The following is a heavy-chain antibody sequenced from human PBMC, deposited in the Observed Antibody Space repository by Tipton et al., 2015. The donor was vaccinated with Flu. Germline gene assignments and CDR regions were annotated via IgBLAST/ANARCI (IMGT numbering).Heavy chain of an antibody. V-gene: IGHV4-39*01. D-gene: IGHD1-26*01. CDR1: GGSIGSSSYY. CDR3: ATRNSYSGSYYRDY. J-gene: IGHJ4*02. CDR2: IYYSSGST. Sequence: TLSLTCTVSGGSIGSSSYYWGWIRQPPGKGLEWIGTIYYSSGSTYYNPPLKSRVTISVDTSKNQFSLRLSSVTAADTAVYYCATRNSYSGSYYRDYWGQGTLVTVSS.